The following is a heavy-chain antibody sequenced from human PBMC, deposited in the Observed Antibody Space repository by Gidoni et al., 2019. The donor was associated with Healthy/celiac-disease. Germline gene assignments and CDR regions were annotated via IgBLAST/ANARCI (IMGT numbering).Heavy chain of an antibody. D-gene: IGHD5-12*01. J-gene: IGHJ4*02. CDR3: AIVLDLAGYSGYDSVGY. V-gene: IGHV1-2*02. Sequence: QVQLVQSGAEGKKAGAPVKVSCKAYAHTFTGYDTHWGRQAPGKGREWMGWFNPNSGCANYAQKLQGRVTMSRDTTISTAYMELRRLRPDDPAVYYCAIVLDLAGYSGYDSVGYWGQGTLVTVSS. CDR2: FNPNSGCA. CDR1: AHTFTGYD.